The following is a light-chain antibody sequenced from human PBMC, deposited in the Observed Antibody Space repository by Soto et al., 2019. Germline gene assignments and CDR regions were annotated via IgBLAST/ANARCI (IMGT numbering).Light chain of an antibody. J-gene: IGLJ2*01. V-gene: IGLV2-14*01. Sequence: QSALTQPASVSGSPGQSITISCTGTSSDVGGYNYVSWYQQHPGKAPKLMIYDVNNRPSGISNRFSGSKSGNTASLTISGLQAEDEADYFCSSYTSSNTAVFGGGTKLTV. CDR3: SSYTSSNTAV. CDR1: SSDVGGYNY. CDR2: DVN.